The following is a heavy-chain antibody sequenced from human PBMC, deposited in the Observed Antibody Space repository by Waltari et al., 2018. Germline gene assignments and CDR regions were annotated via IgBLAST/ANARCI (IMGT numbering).Heavy chain of an antibody. J-gene: IGHJ4*02. CDR1: GSPFRRHA. Sequence: QVQLVQSGAEVKKPGSSVKGSFKASGSPFRRHAITWVRQAPGQGVGWKGGSSPIFGTANYAQKSQSRVTLTADEFTSTAYMELGSLRSEDTSMYYCARDTDGGGGYWGQGTLVTVSS. CDR2: SSPIFGTA. D-gene: IGHD4-17*01. V-gene: IGHV1-69*01. CDR3: ARDTDGGGGY.